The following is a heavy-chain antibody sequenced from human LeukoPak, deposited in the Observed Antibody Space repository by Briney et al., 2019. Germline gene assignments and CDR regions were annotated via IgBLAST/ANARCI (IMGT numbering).Heavy chain of an antibody. J-gene: IGHJ5*02. CDR1: GFTFNSYS. Sequence: PGGSLRLSCAASGFTFNSYSMNWVRQAPGKGLEWVSYISSSSSTIYYADSVKGRFTISRDNAKKSLYLQMNSLRADDTAVYYCAGASGAWGQGTLVTVSS. CDR3: AGASGA. V-gene: IGHV3-48*01. CDR2: ISSSSSTI.